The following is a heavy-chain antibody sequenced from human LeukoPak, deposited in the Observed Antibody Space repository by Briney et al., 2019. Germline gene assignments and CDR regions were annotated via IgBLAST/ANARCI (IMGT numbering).Heavy chain of an antibody. V-gene: IGHV4-59*08. CDR1: GGSISSDY. CDR2: IYNSGSN. D-gene: IGHD3-10*01. Sequence: SETLSLTCTVSGGSISSDYWQWIRQPPGKGLEWIGYIYNSGSNNYNPSLKSRVTISIDTSKNQFSLKLTSVTDADTAGYYCATRGYWGQGTLVTVSS. J-gene: IGHJ4*02. CDR3: ATRGY.